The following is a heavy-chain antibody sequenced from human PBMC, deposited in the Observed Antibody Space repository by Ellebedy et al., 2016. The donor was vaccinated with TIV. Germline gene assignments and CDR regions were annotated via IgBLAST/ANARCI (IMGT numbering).Heavy chain of an antibody. Sequence: GGSLRLSXAASGFTFSSDWMTWVRQAPGKGLEWVANINPDGSEKYCVGSVEGRFSISRDNAKNSLYLQMTSLRAEDTALYYCARDLNWGTTWGQGTLVTVSS. CDR1: GFTFSSDW. J-gene: IGHJ5*02. CDR3: ARDLNWGTT. D-gene: IGHD3-16*01. V-gene: IGHV3-7*01. CDR2: INPDGSEK.